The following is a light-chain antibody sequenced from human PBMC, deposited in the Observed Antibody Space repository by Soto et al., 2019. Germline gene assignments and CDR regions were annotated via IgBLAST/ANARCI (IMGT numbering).Light chain of an antibody. CDR3: SSYTSSNTLV. J-gene: IGLJ1*01. CDR1: SSDIGGYNY. V-gene: IGLV2-14*01. CDR2: EVT. Sequence: QSALTQRASVSGSPGQSITISCTGGSSDIGGYNYVSWFQQHPGKAPKLMIYEVTNRPSGVSNRFSGSKSGSTASLTISGLQAEDEADYYCSSYTSSNTLVFGTGTKVTVL.